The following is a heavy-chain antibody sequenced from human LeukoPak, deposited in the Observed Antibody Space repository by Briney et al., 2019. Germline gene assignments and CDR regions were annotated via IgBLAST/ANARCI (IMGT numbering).Heavy chain of an antibody. J-gene: IGHJ6*02. Sequence: SVKVSCKASGGTFSSYAISWVRQAPGQGLEWMGGIIPIFGTANYAQEFQGRVTITADESTSTAYMELSSLRSEDTAVYYCARMIPAAIYCYGMDVWGQGTTVTVSS. V-gene: IGHV1-69*13. CDR2: IIPIFGTA. CDR3: ARMIPAAIYCYGMDV. D-gene: IGHD2-2*01. CDR1: GGTFSSYA.